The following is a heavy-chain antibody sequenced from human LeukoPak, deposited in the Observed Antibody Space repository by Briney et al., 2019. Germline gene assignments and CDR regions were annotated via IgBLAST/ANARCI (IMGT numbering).Heavy chain of an antibody. CDR1: GYTFTGYY. CDR2: INPNSGGT. V-gene: IGHV1-2*02. CDR3: ARDPSYGDYVDY. J-gene: IGHJ4*02. D-gene: IGHD4-17*01. Sequence: ASVKVSCKASGYTFTGYYMHWVRQAPGQGLEWMGWINPNSGGTNYAQKFQGRVTMTRDTSISTAYMELSRLRSDDTAVYYCARDPSYGDYVDYWGQGTLVTLSS.